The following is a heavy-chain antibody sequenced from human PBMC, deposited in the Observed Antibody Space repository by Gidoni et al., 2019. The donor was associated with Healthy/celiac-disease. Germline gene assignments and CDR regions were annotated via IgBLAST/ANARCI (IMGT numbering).Heavy chain of an antibody. Sequence: QVHMVQSGTEVKKPVPSVRVSCKSSGYPFTSYGISWVRQAPGQGREWMGWISAYNGNTNYAQKIQGRVTMTTDTSTSTAYMELRSRISDDSAMYYCARAKAWFGSRDGMDVGGQGTTVTVSS. D-gene: IGHD3-10*01. CDR1: GYPFTSYG. J-gene: IGHJ6*02. V-gene: IGHV1-18*04. CDR3: ARAKAWFGSRDGMDV. CDR2: ISAYNGNT.